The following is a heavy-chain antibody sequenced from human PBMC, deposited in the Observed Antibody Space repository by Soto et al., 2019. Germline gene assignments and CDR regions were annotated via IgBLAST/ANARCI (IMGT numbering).Heavy chain of an antibody. CDR3: ARDLVAVAGRPDNWFDP. CDR2: ISSSSSYT. D-gene: IGHD6-19*01. Sequence: QVQLVESGGGLVKPGGSLRLSCAASGFTFSDYYMSWIRQAPGKGLEWVSYISSSSSYTNYADSVKGRFTISRDNAKNSLYLQMNSERAEDTAVYYCARDLVAVAGRPDNWFDPWGQGTLVTVSS. CDR1: GFTFSDYY. J-gene: IGHJ5*02. V-gene: IGHV3-11*06.